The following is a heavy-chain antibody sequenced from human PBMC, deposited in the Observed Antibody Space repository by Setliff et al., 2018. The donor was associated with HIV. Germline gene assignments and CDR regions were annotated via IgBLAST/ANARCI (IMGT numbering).Heavy chain of an antibody. V-gene: IGHV4-59*01. CDR3: AREDNYYYDSIGYSFFDY. CDR1: SGSISNSY. D-gene: IGHD3-22*01. J-gene: IGHJ4*02. Sequence: SETLSLTCTVSSGSISNSYWSWIRQPPGKGLEWIGCIDYSGTTNYNPSLETRVTISIDTSKKQFSLKLSSVTAADTAVYFCAREDNYYYDSIGYSFFDYWGQGTLVTVSS. CDR2: IDYSGTT.